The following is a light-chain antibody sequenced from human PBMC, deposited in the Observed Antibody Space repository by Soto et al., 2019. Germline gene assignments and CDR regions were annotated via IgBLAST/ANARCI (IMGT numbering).Light chain of an antibody. J-gene: IGLJ1*01. V-gene: IGLV2-8*01. CDR2: EVT. CDR3: TSYAGSNTPYV. Sequence: QSVLTQPPSASGSPGHSVTISCTGTSSDVGGYDYVSWYQQHPGKAPKLMIFEVTKRPSGVPDRFSGSKSGNTASLTVSGLQAEDEADYYCTSYAGSNTPYVFGTGTQLTVL. CDR1: SSDVGGYDY.